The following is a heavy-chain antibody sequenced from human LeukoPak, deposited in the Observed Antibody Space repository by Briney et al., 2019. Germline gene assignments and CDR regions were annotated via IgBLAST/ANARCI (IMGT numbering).Heavy chain of an antibody. CDR1: GFTFSSYA. CDR2: ISGSGGST. V-gene: IGHV3-23*01. CDR3: AKAVDGYNSYYFDY. Sequence: GGSLRLSCAASGFTFSSYAMHWVRQAPGKGLEWVSAISGSGGSTYYADSVKGRFTISRDNSKNTLYLQMNSLRAEDTAVYYCAKAVDGYNSYYFDYWGQGTLVTVSS. D-gene: IGHD5-24*01. J-gene: IGHJ4*02.